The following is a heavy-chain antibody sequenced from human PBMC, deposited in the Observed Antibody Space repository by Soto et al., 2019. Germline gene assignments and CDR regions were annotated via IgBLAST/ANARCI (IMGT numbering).Heavy chain of an antibody. J-gene: IGHJ4*02. CDR1: GVSIISSSYY. CDR2: IYYSGST. D-gene: IGHD3-16*02. Sequence: SETLSLTCTFSGVSIISSSYYLGWIRKPPGKGLEWIGSIYYSGSTYYNPSLKSRVTISVDTSKNQFSLKLSSVTAADTAVYYCARRLSAQTFDYWGQGILVTVSS. CDR3: ARRLSAQTFDY. V-gene: IGHV4-39*01.